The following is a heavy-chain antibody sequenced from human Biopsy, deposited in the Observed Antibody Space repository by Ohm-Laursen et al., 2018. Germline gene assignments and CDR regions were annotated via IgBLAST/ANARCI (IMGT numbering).Heavy chain of an antibody. D-gene: IGHD3-10*01. CDR3: ARDRHHAAGSYAGMDV. Sequence: ASVKVSCKASGYMFYSYGVSWVRLAPGQGPEWMGWISGYNGNTNYPQSLQGRVTLTTDASSSTAYMELRGLRSDDTAVYYCARDRHHAAGSYAGMDVWGQGTTLTVSS. CDR1: GYMFYSYG. V-gene: IGHV1-18*01. J-gene: IGHJ6*02. CDR2: ISGYNGNT.